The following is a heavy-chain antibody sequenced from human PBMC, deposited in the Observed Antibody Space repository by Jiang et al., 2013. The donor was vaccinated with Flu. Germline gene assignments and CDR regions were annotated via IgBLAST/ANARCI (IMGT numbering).Heavy chain of an antibody. Sequence: PGLVKPSETLSPTCTVSGYSISSGYYWGWIRQPPGKGLEWIGSIYHSGSTYYNPSLKSRVTISVDTSKNQFSLKLSSVTAADTAVYYCARDPLPVPAAITTWGQGTLVTVSS. J-gene: IGHJ5*02. D-gene: IGHD2-2*02. CDR3: ARDPLPVPAAITT. CDR1: GYSISSGYY. CDR2: IYHSGST. V-gene: IGHV4-38-2*02.